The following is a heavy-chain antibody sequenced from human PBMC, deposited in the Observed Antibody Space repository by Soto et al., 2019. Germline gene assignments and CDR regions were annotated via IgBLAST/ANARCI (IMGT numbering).Heavy chain of an antibody. CDR1: GFTFSDYY. J-gene: IGHJ3*02. Sequence: GGSLRLSCAASGFTFSDYYMSWIRQAPGKGLEWVSYISSSGSTIYYADSVKGRFTISRDNAKNSLYLKMNSLRAEDTAVYYCARVDYDSSGYWAGAFDIWGQGTMVTVSS. CDR2: ISSSGSTI. CDR3: ARVDYDSSGYWAGAFDI. D-gene: IGHD3-22*01. V-gene: IGHV3-11*01.